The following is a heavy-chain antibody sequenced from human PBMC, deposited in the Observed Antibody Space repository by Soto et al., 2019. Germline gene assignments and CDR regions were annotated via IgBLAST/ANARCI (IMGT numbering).Heavy chain of an antibody. Sequence: EVQLVESGGGLVKPGGSLRLSCAASGFTFSSHSMNWVRQAPGRGLEWVSSMSSSGTYIYYADSVKGRFTISRDNAKNSLYLQMNSLRADDTAVYYCARGYYYDSSGGIDQWGQGTLVTVSS. CDR3: ARGYYYDSSGGIDQ. CDR1: GFTFSSHS. J-gene: IGHJ4*02. V-gene: IGHV3-21*01. CDR2: MSSSGTYI. D-gene: IGHD3-22*01.